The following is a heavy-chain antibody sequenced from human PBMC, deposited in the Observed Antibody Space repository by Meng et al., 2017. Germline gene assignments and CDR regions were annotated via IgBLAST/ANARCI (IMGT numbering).Heavy chain of an antibody. CDR2: IGGSGGST. V-gene: IGHV3-23*04. D-gene: IGHD2/OR15-2a*01. CDR3: AKLIAPSAY. CDR1: GFTFSSYG. J-gene: IGHJ4*02. Sequence: GQLVVLEGGLGQPWGSPRLSCAASGFTFSSYGMTWGRQAPGKGLEWVSAIGGSGGSTYYADSVKGRFTISRDNSKNTLYLQMNSLRVEDTAVYYCAKLIAPSAYWGQGTLVTVSS.